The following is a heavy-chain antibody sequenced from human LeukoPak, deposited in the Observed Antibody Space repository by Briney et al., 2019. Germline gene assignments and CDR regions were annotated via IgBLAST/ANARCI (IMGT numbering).Heavy chain of an antibody. CDR3: ARGRPANMAFDI. CDR2: ISHSGST. Sequence: SQTLSLTCAVSGGSISSGGYSWGWIRQPPGKGLEWIGHISHSGSTYYNPSLKSRVSISLDRSKNQFSLNLTSVSGADTAVYFCARGRPANMAFDIWGQGTMAPVSS. J-gene: IGHJ3*02. V-gene: IGHV4-30-2*01. CDR1: GGSISSGGYS. D-gene: IGHD6-25*01.